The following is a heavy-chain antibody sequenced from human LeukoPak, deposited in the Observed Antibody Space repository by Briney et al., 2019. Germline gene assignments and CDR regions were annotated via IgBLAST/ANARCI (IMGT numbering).Heavy chain of an antibody. CDR3: ASGLELDY. Sequence: GGSLRLSCAASGFTFSSYWMSWVRQAPGKGLEWVAYIKQDGTEKYYVGSVKGRFTISRDNAKNSLYLQMNSLRAEDTAVYYCASGLELDYWGQGTLVTVSS. CDR2: IKQDGTEK. V-gene: IGHV3-7*01. CDR1: GFTFSSYW. J-gene: IGHJ4*02.